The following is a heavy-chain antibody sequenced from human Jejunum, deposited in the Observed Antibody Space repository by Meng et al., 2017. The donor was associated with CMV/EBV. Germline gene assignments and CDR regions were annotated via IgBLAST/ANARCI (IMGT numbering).Heavy chain of an antibody. CDR1: GYSFTTYA. Sequence: QVPVGQSGAGGKKPGASVKVSCKASGYSFTTYAMHWVRQAPGQRLEWMGWINAGNGNTKYSEKFQSRVTITRDTAASTAYMELSSLRSEDTAVYYCARTGCSSSSCYDYWGQGTLVTVSS. J-gene: IGHJ4*02. CDR3: ARTGCSSSSCYDY. V-gene: IGHV1-3*01. D-gene: IGHD2-2*01. CDR2: INAGNGNT.